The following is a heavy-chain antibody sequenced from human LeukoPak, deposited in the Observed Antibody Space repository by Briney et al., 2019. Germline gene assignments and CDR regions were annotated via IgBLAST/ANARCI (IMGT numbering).Heavy chain of an antibody. D-gene: IGHD6-13*01. CDR2: INPSGGST. V-gene: IGHV1-46*01. CDR3: ARGDGSWFDYYYYYMDV. CDR1: GYTFTSYY. Sequence: ASVKVSCKASGYTFTSYYMHWVRQAPGQGLEWMGIINPSGGSTSYAQKFQGRVTMTRDMSTSTVYMELSSLRSEDTAVYYCARGDGSWFDYYYYYMDVWGKGTTVTISS. J-gene: IGHJ6*03.